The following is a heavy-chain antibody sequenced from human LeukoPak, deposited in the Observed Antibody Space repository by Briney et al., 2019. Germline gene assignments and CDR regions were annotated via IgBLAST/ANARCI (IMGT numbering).Heavy chain of an antibody. CDR1: GFTFSSYA. CDR2: ISGRTGGT. J-gene: IGHJ4*02. V-gene: IGHV3-23*01. Sequence: GGSLRLSCAASGFTFSSYAMRWARQAPGKVLEWVSAISGRTGGTYYADSVKGRFTISRDNSKSTLYLQMDSLRAEDTAVYYCAKCGNSGCHLIDYWGQGTLVTVSS. CDR3: AKCGNSGCHLIDY. D-gene: IGHD5-12*01.